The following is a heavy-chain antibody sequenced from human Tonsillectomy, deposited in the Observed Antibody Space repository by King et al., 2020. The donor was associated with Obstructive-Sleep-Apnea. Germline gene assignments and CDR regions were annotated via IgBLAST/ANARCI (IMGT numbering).Heavy chain of an antibody. CDR2: INHIGST. V-gene: IGHV4-34*01. CDR3: ATTTDYDILTGYYHNWFDP. CDR1: GGSFSGYY. Sequence: VQLQQWGAGLLKPSETLSLTCAVYGGSFSGYYWSWIRQPPGKGLEWIGEINHIGSTNYNPSLKSRVTISVDTSKNQFSLKLSSVTAADTAVYYCATTTDYDILTGYYHNWFDPWGQGTLVTVSS. D-gene: IGHD3-9*01. J-gene: IGHJ5*02.